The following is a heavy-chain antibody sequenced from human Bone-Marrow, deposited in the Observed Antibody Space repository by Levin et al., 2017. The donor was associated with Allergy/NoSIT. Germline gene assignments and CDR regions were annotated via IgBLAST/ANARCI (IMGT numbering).Heavy chain of an antibody. V-gene: IGHV4-4*07. D-gene: IGHD3-10*01. CDR1: GASISNYF. Sequence: SETLSLTCNVSGASISNYFWSWIRQPAGKGLEWIGRISTRGITDYNASLKSRVTVSIDTSKNQLSLKLTSMTGADTAVYYCAKDRGGPIDFWGQGILVTVSS. CDR3: AKDRGGPIDF. J-gene: IGHJ4*02. CDR2: ISTRGIT.